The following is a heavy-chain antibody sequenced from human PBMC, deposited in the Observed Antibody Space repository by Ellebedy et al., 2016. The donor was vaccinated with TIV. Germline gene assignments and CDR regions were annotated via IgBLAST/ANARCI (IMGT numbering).Heavy chain of an antibody. Sequence: GGSLRLSXAASGFIVSDHYMDWVRQAPGKGLEWLGSSRDKAYHYSTEYAASVKGRFSTSRDDSNNSLYLQMNNLKTEDTAVYYCVRADHYDGGRRQWGGDHWGQGVLVTVSS. D-gene: IGHD3-22*01. V-gene: IGHV3-72*01. CDR3: VRADHYDGGRRQWGGDH. J-gene: IGHJ5*02. CDR1: GFIVSDHY. CDR2: SRDKAYHYST.